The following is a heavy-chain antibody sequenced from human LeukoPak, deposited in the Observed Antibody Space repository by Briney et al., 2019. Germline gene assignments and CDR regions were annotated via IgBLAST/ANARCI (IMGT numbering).Heavy chain of an antibody. J-gene: IGHJ4*02. CDR2: IIPIFGTA. CDR1: GGTFSSYA. Sequence: SVKVSCKASGGTFSSYAISWVRQAPGQGLEWMGGIIPIFGTANYAQKFQGRVTITADESTSTAYMELSSLRSEDTAVYYCARDAMFDYGDYGDFDYWGQGTLVTVSS. CDR3: ARDAMFDYGDYGDFDY. D-gene: IGHD4-17*01. V-gene: IGHV1-69*13.